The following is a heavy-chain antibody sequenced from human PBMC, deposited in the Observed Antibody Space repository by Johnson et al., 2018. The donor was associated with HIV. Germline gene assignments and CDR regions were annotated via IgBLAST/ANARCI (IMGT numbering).Heavy chain of an antibody. D-gene: IGHD4-17*01. J-gene: IGHJ3*02. Sequence: VESGGGVVQPGRSLRLSCAASGFTFSSYAMHWVRQAPGKGLEWVAVISKDGANNYHADSVKGRFTISRDNSKNTLYLQMNSLRGEDTAVYYCAKDQYRKLTTVAGIWGQGTMVTVSS. CDR1: GFTFSSYA. V-gene: IGHV3-30*04. CDR3: AKDQYRKLTTVAGI. CDR2: ISKDGANN.